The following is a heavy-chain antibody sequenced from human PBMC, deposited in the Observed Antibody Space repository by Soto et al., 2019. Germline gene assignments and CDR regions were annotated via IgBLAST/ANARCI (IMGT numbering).Heavy chain of an antibody. J-gene: IGHJ6*02. CDR3: AREARGSMDV. CDR1: GYSFTDYY. V-gene: IGHV1-2*04. CDR2: INPNSGDT. Sequence: GGSVKVSCKASGYSFTDYYMHWVRQAPGQGLEWVGWINPNSGDTNYAQKFQGWVTMTRDTSISTAYMELKRLRSDDTAVYYCAREARGSMDVWGQGTTVTVSS.